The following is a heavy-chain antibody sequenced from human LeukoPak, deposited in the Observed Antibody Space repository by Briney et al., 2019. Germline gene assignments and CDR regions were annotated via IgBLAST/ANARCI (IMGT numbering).Heavy chain of an antibody. Sequence: ASVKVSCKASGYTFTDYYIHWVRQAPGQGLEWMGWINPNSGGTNYAQKFQGRVTMTRDTSISTAYMELSRLRSDDTAVYYCARKYSSSWSVDYWGQGTLVTVSS. CDR1: GYTFTDYY. CDR3: ARKYSSSWSVDY. CDR2: INPNSGGT. J-gene: IGHJ4*02. V-gene: IGHV1-2*02. D-gene: IGHD6-13*01.